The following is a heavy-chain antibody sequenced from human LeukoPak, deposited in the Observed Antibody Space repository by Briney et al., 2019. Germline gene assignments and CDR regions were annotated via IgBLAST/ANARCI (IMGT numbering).Heavy chain of an antibody. D-gene: IGHD3-9*01. Sequence: SETLSLTCSVSGDSIDSVSYYWGWIRQAPGKGPEWIASIDYSGRTFYNPSLRSRVTISVDTSNNDFSLNLTSVIAADTAVYYCATEFYDFLSGESWFDPWGQGALVTVS. CDR3: ATEFYDFLSGESWFDP. V-gene: IGHV4-39*07. CDR2: IDYSGRT. CDR1: GDSIDSVSYY. J-gene: IGHJ5*02.